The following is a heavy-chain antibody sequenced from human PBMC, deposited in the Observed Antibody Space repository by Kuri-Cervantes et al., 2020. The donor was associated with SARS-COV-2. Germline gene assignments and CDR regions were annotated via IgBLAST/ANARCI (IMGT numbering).Heavy chain of an antibody. J-gene: IGHJ4*02. D-gene: IGHD2-2*01. CDR3: ARACSSASCYFSEFDY. Sequence: GGSLRLSCAASGFTFSSYGMHWVRQAPGQGLEWMGWINPNSGGTNYAQKFQGRVIMTRDTSISTAYMELSRLRSDDTAVYYCARACSSASCYFSEFDYWGQGTLVTVSS. CDR1: GFTFSSYG. V-gene: IGHV1-2*02. CDR2: INPNSGGT.